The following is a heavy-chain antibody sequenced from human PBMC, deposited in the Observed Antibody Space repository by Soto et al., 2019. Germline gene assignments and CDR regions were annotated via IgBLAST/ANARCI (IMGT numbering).Heavy chain of an antibody. V-gene: IGHV1-18*01. D-gene: IGHD5-12*01. CDR2: INTYNGMT. J-gene: IGHJ4*02. Sequence: QVQLVQSGGEVKKPGASVTVSCKASGYTFINYHITWVRQAPGQGLEWMAWINTYNGMTDYAQKFQGRVTMTRDTSPSTAYMELRNLVSDAPAVYFCAKSPRGEMATDWGQGTLVTVSS. CDR3: AKSPRGEMATD. CDR1: GYTFINYH.